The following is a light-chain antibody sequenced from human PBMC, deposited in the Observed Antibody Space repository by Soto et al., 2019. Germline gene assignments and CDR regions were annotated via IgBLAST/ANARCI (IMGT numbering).Light chain of an antibody. V-gene: IGKV1-5*03. J-gene: IGKJ1*01. Sequence: DIQMTQSPSTLSASVGDRVTITCRASQSTSTWLAWYQQRPGKTPNLLLSEASKLESGVPARFSGSGSGTEFTLTISSLQPDDFATYSCQHYITYPYAFVQGTKVEIK. CDR3: QHYITYPYA. CDR1: QSTSTW. CDR2: EAS.